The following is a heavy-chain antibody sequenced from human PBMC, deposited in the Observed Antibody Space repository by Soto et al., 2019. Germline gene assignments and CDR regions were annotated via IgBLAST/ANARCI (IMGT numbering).Heavy chain of an antibody. CDR2: INAGNGNT. D-gene: IGHD5-12*01. J-gene: IGHJ4*02. CDR3: ARARWDGYTKGYYFDY. Sequence: ASVKVSCKASGYTFTTYTMHWVRQAPGQRLEWMGWINAGNGNTKYSQKVQGRVSITRDTSASTAYMELSSLRSEDTAVYFCARARWDGYTKGYYFDYWGQGTLVTVSS. CDR1: GYTFTTYT. V-gene: IGHV1-3*01.